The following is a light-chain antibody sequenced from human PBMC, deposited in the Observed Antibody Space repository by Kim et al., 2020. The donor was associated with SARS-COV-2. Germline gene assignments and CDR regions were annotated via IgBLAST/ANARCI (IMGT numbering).Light chain of an antibody. CDR1: SNDVGGYNH. CDR2: EVN. CDR3: CSFRRSVSGV. J-gene: IGLJ1*01. Sequence: GQSVIISFTGTSNDVGGYNHVSWYQHHPGNAPKVMIYEVNKRPSGVPDRFSGSKSGNTASLTISGLQSDDEADYFCCSFRRSVSGVFGTGTTVTVL. V-gene: IGLV2-11*01.